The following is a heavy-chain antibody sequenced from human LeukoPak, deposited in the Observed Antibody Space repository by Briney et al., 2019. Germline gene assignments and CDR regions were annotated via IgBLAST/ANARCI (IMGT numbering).Heavy chain of an antibody. CDR3: ARVYYGSGSLYYYYYYMDV. CDR1: GFTFSSYS. Sequence: PGGSLRLSCAASGFTFSSYSMNWVRQAPGKGLEWVSYISSSSSTIYYADSVKGRFTISRDNAKNSLYLQMNSLRAEDTAVYYCARVYYGSGSLYYYYYYMDVWGKGTTVIISS. D-gene: IGHD3-10*01. J-gene: IGHJ6*03. V-gene: IGHV3-48*01. CDR2: ISSSSSTI.